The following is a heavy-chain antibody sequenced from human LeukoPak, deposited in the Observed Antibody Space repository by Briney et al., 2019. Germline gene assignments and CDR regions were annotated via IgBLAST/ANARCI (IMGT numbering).Heavy chain of an antibody. V-gene: IGHV5-51*01. Sequence: GESLKISCKGSGYSFTNYWIGWVRQMPGKGLEWMGIVYPGDSDTKYSPSFQGQVTISADKSISTAYLQWSSLKASDTAMYYCASQLNYYDSSGPMADYWGQGTLVTVSS. J-gene: IGHJ4*02. CDR1: GYSFTNYW. CDR2: VYPGDSDT. D-gene: IGHD3-22*01. CDR3: ASQLNYYDSSGPMADY.